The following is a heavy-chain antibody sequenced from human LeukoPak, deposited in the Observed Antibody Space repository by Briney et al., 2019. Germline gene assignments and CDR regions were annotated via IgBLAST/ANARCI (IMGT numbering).Heavy chain of an antibody. CDR3: ARYGDYVHQTPITAASDAFDI. CDR2: INPNSGGT. D-gene: IGHD4-17*01. Sequence: ASVKVSCKASGYTFTSYDINWVRQAPGQGLEWMGWINPNSGGTNYAQKFQGRVTMTRDTSISTAYMELSRLRSDDTAVYYCARYGDYVHQTPITAASDAFDIWGQGTMVTVSS. J-gene: IGHJ3*02. CDR1: GYTFTSYD. V-gene: IGHV1-2*02.